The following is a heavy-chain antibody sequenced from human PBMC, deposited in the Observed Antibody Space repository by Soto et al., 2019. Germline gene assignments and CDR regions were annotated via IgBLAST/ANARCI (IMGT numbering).Heavy chain of an antibody. V-gene: IGHV4-30-4*01. D-gene: IGHD3-10*01. CDR3: ARVVESGSRAYYNAVDV. J-gene: IGHJ6*02. Sequence: SETLSLTCTVSGGSISSGNYYWSWIRQPPGKGLEWIGYIYYSGSTYYNPSLKSRVTISVDTSKNQFSLKLSSVTAADTAVYFCARVVESGSRAYYNAVDVWGQGTTVTVSS. CDR1: GGSISSGNYY. CDR2: IYYSGST.